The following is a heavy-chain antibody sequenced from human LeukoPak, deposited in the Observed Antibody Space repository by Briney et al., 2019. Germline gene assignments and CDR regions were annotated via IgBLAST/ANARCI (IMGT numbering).Heavy chain of an antibody. V-gene: IGHV3-30*18. CDR3: ANLYGDSGLDY. CDR1: GFTFSSYG. D-gene: IGHD4-17*01. J-gene: IGHJ4*02. Sequence: PGRSLRLSCADSGFTFSSYGMHWVRRPPGKGLEWVAVISYDGINKYHADSVKGRFTISRDNTKNTLYLQMNSRRAVDTALYYCANLYGDSGLDYWGRGTLVTVSS. CDR2: ISYDGINK.